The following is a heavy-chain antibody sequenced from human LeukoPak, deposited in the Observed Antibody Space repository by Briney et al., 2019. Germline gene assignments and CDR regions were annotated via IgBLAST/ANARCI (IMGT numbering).Heavy chain of an antibody. Sequence: PSETLSLTCAVYGGSFSGYYWSWIRQPPGKGLEWIGEINHSGSTNYNPSLKSRVTISVDTSKNQFSLKLSSVTAADTAVYYCARYIMSSSWYYFDYWGQGTLVTVSS. D-gene: IGHD6-13*01. J-gene: IGHJ4*02. CDR2: INHSGST. CDR1: GGSFSGYY. CDR3: ARYIMSSSWYYFDY. V-gene: IGHV4-34*01.